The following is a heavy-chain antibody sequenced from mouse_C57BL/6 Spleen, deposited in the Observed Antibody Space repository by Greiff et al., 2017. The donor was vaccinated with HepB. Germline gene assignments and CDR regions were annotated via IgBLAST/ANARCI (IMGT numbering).Heavy chain of an antibody. Sequence: QVQLKQSGAELARPGASVKMSCKASGYTFTSYTMHWVKQRPGQGLEWIGYINPSSGYTKYNQKFKDKATLTADKSSSTAYMQLSSLTSEDSAVYYCARSLDGYPFAYWGQGTLVTVSA. CDR2: INPSSGYT. V-gene: IGHV1-4*01. J-gene: IGHJ3*01. CDR1: GYTFTSYT. CDR3: ARSLDGYPFAY. D-gene: IGHD2-3*01.